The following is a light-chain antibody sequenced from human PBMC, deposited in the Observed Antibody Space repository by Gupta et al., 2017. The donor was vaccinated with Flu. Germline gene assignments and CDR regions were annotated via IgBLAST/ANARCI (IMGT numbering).Light chain of an antibody. V-gene: IGKV1-16*02. J-gene: IGKJ2*01. CDR3: QQYNAFPYT. Sequence: PSSLSASVGDRVTITCRASQDITNFLAWIQQRPGIAPKSLIYDTSTLHTGVPSKFSGSGSGTDFTLTISNLQPEDSATYYCQQYNAFPYTFGQGTNLEIK. CDR1: QDITNF. CDR2: DTS.